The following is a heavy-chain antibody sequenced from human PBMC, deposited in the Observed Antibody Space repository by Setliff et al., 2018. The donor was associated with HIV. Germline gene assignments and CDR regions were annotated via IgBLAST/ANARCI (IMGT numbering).Heavy chain of an antibody. V-gene: IGHV3-7*03. CDR2: IEQDGRGK. CDR3: ARDRGWEVGTTSDFDY. CDR1: AFRFSSYW. J-gene: IGHJ4*02. D-gene: IGHD1-26*01. Sequence: PGESLTISCEASAFRFSSYWMSWVHQTPGKGLEWVANIEQDGRGKYYADSVKGRFTISRDSAKNSLYLQMNSLRAEDTAVYYCARDRGWEVGTTSDFDYWGQGTQVTVSS.